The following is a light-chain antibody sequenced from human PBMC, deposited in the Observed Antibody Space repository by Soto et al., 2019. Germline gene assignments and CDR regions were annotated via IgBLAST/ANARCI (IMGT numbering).Light chain of an antibody. CDR3: QKYNSAPIT. V-gene: IGKV1-9*01. CDR2: AAS. J-gene: IGKJ4*01. Sequence: DIQLTQSPSFLSASVGDRVTITCRASQGISSYLAWYQQKPGKAPKLLIYAASTLQSGVPSRFSGSGSGTEFTLTISSLQPEDVATYYCQKYNSAPITSGGVSKA. CDR1: QGISSY.